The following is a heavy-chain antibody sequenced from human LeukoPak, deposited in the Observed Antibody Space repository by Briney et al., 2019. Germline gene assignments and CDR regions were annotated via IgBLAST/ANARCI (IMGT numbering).Heavy chain of an antibody. CDR1: GFIFSNYG. CDR3: ARDCCSGWYGDDY. V-gene: IGHV3-23*01. J-gene: IGHJ4*02. Sequence: GGSLRLSCAASGFIFSNYGMNWVRQAPGKGLEWVAAISASGSATSYADSVRGRFTISRDNSKSTTYLQMNSLRAEDTAVYYCARDCCSGWYGDDYWGQGTLVTVSS. D-gene: IGHD6-19*01. CDR2: ISASGSAT.